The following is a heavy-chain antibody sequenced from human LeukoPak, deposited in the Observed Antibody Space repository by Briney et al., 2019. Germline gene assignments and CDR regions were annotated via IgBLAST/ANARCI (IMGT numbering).Heavy chain of an antibody. Sequence: PSETLSLTCAVSGGSISSSNWWSWVRQPPGKGLEWIGEIYHSGSTNYNPSLKSRVTISVDKSKNQFSLKLSSVTAADTAVYYCARDSSLVVIAVSQGDFDYWGQGTLVTVSS. D-gene: IGHD2-21*01. V-gene: IGHV4-4*02. CDR2: IYHSGST. CDR3: ARDSSLVVIAVSQGDFDY. CDR1: GGSISSSNW. J-gene: IGHJ4*02.